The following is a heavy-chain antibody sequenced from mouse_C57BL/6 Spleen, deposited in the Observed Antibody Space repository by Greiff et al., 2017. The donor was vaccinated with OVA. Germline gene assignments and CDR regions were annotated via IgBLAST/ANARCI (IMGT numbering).Heavy chain of an antibody. CDR3: ARGVYYGSSYGGFAY. D-gene: IGHD1-1*01. CDR2: INPNNGGT. CDR1: GYTFTDYN. Sequence: VQLQQSGPELVKPGASVKMSCKASGYTFTDYNMHWVKQSHGKSLEWIGYINPNNGGTSYNQKFKGKATLTVNKSSSTAYMELRSLTSEDSAVYYCARGVYYGSSYGGFAYWGQGTLVTVSA. V-gene: IGHV1-22*01. J-gene: IGHJ3*01.